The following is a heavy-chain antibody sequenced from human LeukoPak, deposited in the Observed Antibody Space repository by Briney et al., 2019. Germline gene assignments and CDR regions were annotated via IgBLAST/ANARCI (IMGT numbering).Heavy chain of an antibody. Sequence: SETLSLTCTVSGGSISSYYWSWIRQPPGKELEWIGYIYYSGSTNYNPSLKSRVTISVDTSKNQFSLKLSSVTAADTAVYYCARSRLAYDSSGYYHPTYFDYWGQGTLVTVSS. CDR3: ARSRLAYDSSGYYHPTYFDY. J-gene: IGHJ4*02. CDR2: IYYSGST. CDR1: GGSISSYY. V-gene: IGHV4-59*08. D-gene: IGHD3-22*01.